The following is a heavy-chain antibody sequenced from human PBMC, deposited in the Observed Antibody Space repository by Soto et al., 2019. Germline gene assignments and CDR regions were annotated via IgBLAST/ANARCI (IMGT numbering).Heavy chain of an antibody. CDR2: IWYDGSNK. V-gene: IGHV3-33*01. J-gene: IGHJ4*02. Sequence: QVQLVESGGGVVQPGRSLRLSCAASGFTFSSYGMHWVRQAPGKGLEWVAVIWYDGSNKYYADSVKGRFTISRDNSKNTLYLQMNSLRAEDTAVYYCARDHSSGWLFDYWGQGTLVTVSS. D-gene: IGHD6-19*01. CDR1: GFTFSSYG. CDR3: ARDHSSGWLFDY.